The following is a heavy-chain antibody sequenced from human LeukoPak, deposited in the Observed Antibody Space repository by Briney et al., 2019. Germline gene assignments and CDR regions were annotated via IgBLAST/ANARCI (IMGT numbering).Heavy chain of an antibody. V-gene: IGHV4-59*08. CDR2: IYFSGST. D-gene: IGHD6-19*01. J-gene: IGHJ5*02. Sequence: SETLSLTCTVSGGSISSYYWSWIRQPPGKGLEWIGYIYFSGSTNYNPSLKSRVTISVDTSKNQFSLKLSSVTAADTAVYYCARVREGSSGWRWFDPWGQGTLVTVSS. CDR1: GGSISSYY. CDR3: ARVREGSSGWRWFDP.